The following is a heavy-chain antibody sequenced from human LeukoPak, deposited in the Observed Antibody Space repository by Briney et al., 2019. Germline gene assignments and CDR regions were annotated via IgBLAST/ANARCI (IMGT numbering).Heavy chain of an antibody. Sequence: PSETLSLTCTVSGGSISSSSYYWGWIRQPPGKGLEWIGSIYYSGSTYYNPSLKSRVTISVDKSKDQFSLKLTSVTAADTAVYYCARVGALAGNDAFDIWGQGTMVTVSS. D-gene: IGHD6-19*01. CDR2: IYYSGST. J-gene: IGHJ3*02. CDR1: GGSISSSSYY. CDR3: ARVGALAGNDAFDI. V-gene: IGHV4-39*07.